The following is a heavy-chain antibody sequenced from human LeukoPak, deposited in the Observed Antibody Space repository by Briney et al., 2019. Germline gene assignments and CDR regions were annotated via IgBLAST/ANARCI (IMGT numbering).Heavy chain of an antibody. CDR3: ARSVCSSTNCYPYGMDV. CDR1: GYSFTNYW. J-gene: IGHJ6*04. Sequence: GESLKISCKGSGYSFTNYWIAWVRQMSGKGLEWMGIIYPGDSDTRYSPSFQGQVTISADKSISTAYLQWSSLKASDTAMYYCARSVCSSTNCYPYGMDVWGKGTTVTVSS. CDR2: IYPGDSDT. D-gene: IGHD2-2*01. V-gene: IGHV5-51*01.